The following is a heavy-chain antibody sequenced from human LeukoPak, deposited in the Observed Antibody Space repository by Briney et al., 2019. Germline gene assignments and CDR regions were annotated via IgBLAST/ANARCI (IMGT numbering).Heavy chain of an antibody. D-gene: IGHD3-10*01. Sequence: SETLSLTCTVSGGSISSGSYYWSWIRQPAGKGLEWIGRIYSSGSTNYNPSLKSRVTISLDTSKNQFSLKLSSVTAADTAVYYCARRRAYYYGSGNPFDYWGQGTLVTVSS. CDR2: IYSSGST. CDR1: GGSISSGSYY. CDR3: ARRRAYYYGSGNPFDY. V-gene: IGHV4-61*02. J-gene: IGHJ4*02.